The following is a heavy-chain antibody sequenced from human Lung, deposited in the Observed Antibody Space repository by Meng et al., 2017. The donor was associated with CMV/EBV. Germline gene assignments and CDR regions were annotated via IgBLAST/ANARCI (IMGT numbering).Heavy chain of an antibody. V-gene: IGHV1-8*01. J-gene: IGHJ4*02. Sequence: ASXXVSXKASGYTFTSYDINWVRQATGQGLEWMGWMNPNSGNTGYAQNFQGRVTMTRNTSISTVYMELSGLRSEDTAVYYCARRRGGSSWGDFDYWGQGPLVTVSS. CDR1: GYTFTSYD. D-gene: IGHD6-6*01. CDR3: ARRRGGSSWGDFDY. CDR2: MNPNSGNT.